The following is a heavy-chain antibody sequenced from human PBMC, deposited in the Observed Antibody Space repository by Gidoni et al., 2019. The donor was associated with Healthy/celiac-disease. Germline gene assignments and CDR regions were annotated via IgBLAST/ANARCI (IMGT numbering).Heavy chain of an antibody. CDR1: GFTFSSYG. CDR2: ISYDGSNK. Sequence: GFTFSSYGMHWVRQAPGKGLEWVAVISYDGSNKYYADSVKGRFTISRDNSKNTLYLQMNSLRAEDTAVYYCAKGHRSSFDYWGQGTLVTVSS. D-gene: IGHD1-26*01. J-gene: IGHJ4*02. CDR3: AKGHRSSFDY. V-gene: IGHV3-30*18.